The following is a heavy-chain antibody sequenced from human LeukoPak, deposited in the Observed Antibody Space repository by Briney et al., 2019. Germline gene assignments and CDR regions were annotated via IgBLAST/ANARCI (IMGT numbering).Heavy chain of an antibody. D-gene: IGHD6-6*01. CDR2: ISGSGGST. Sequence: GGSLRLSCAASGFTFSSYAMSWVRQAPGKGLEWVSAISGSGGSTYYADSVKGRFTISRDNSKNTLYLQMNSLRAEDTAVYYCAKDRRYSSSTHPFDYWGQGTLVTVSS. CDR3: AKDRRYSSSTHPFDY. CDR1: GFTFSSYA. V-gene: IGHV3-23*01. J-gene: IGHJ4*02.